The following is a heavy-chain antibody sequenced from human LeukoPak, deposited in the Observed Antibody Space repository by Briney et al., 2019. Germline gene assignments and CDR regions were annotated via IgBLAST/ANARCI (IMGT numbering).Heavy chain of an antibody. Sequence: GGSLRLSCAASGFTFSSYSMNWVRQAPGKGLEWVSYISSSSSTIYYADSVKGRFTISRDNAKNSLYLQMNSLRAEDTAVYYCARGTLYYYDSSGYRQIDYWGQGTLVTVSS. CDR3: ARGTLYYYDSSGYRQIDY. CDR2: ISSSSSTI. J-gene: IGHJ4*02. CDR1: GFTFSSYS. V-gene: IGHV3-48*01. D-gene: IGHD3-22*01.